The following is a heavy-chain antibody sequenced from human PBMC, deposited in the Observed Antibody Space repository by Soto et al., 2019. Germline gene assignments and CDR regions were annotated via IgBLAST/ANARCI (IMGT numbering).Heavy chain of an antibody. J-gene: IGHJ5*02. Sequence: SETLSLTCTISGGAIGSHYWTWIRQPTGKGLEWIGRIYSSGSTQYNPSLQSRVTMSLDTSKNQFSLRLESVTAADTAVYYCARGQRFSDWFDPWGQGTLVTVSS. CDR1: GGAIGSHY. D-gene: IGHD3-3*01. CDR3: ARGQRFSDWFDP. CDR2: IYSSGST. V-gene: IGHV4-4*07.